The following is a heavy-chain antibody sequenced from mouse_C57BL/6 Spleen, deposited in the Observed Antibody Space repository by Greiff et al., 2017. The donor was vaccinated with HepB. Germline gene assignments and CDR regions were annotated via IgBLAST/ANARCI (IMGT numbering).Heavy chain of an antibody. CDR3: ARSDWDGAFDY. Sequence: VHLVESGPELVKPGASVKISCKASGYAFSSSWMNWVKQRPGKGLEWIGRIYPGDGDTNYNGKFKGKATLTADKSSSTAYMQLSSLTSEDSAVYFCARSDWDGAFDYWGQGTTLTVSS. D-gene: IGHD4-1*01. CDR2: IYPGDGDT. CDR1: GYAFSSSW. J-gene: IGHJ2*01. V-gene: IGHV1-82*01.